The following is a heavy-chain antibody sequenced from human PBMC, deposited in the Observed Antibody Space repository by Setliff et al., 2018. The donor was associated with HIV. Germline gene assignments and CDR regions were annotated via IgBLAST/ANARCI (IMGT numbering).Heavy chain of an antibody. CDR2: MSGNNGNT. CDR1: GYSLANYA. D-gene: IGHD3-10*01. J-gene: IGHJ4*02. Sequence: ASVQVSCKASGYSLANYAISWVRRVPGHGLEWMGWMSGNNGNTKSAPKVQGRLTLATDISTGTAYMELMSLTSDDTAVYYCARDGFYYGPGGFHNGGLDYWGQGTPVTVSS. CDR3: ARDGFYYGPGGFHNGGLDY. V-gene: IGHV1-18*04.